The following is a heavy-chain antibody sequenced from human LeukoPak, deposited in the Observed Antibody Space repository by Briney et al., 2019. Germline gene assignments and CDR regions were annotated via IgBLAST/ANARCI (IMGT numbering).Heavy chain of an antibody. D-gene: IGHD1-26*01. J-gene: IGHJ3*02. CDR1: GGSISSGSYY. CDR3: ASYSGTYSAFEI. V-gene: IGHV4-61*02. Sequence: SETLSLTCTVSGGSISSGSYYWSWIRQPAGKGLEWIGRIYTSGSTHYNPSLKSRVTISVDTSKNHFSLTLNAVTAADTAVYYCASYSGTYSAFEIWGQGTPVTVSS. CDR2: IYTSGST.